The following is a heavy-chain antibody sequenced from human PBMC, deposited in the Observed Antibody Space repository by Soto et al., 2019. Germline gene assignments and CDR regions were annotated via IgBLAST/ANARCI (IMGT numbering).Heavy chain of an antibody. D-gene: IGHD2-21*02. CDR1: GYTFTSYG. CDR3: ARGAFISYCGGDCYPYYFDY. V-gene: IGHV1-18*01. Sequence: ASVKVSCKASGYTFTSYGISWVRQAPGQGLEWMGWISAYNGNTNYAQKLQGRVTMTTDTSTSTAYMELRSLRSDDTAVYYCARGAFISYCGGDCYPYYFDYWGQGTLVTVPS. CDR2: ISAYNGNT. J-gene: IGHJ4*02.